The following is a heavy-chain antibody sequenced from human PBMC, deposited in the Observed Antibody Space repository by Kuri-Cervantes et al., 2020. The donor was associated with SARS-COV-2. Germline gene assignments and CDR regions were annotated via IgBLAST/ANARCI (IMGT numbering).Heavy chain of an antibody. CDR1: GGTLSTYA. CDR3: AGQDDSDRSGLTWAFDI. CDR2: IIPFVTSP. D-gene: IGHD3-22*01. Sequence: SVKVSCKPSGGTLSTYAITWVRQAPGQGLEWIGGIIPFVTSPYYAQKFQGRVTIATDASTGTAYMELSSLISEDTAMYYCAGQDDSDRSGLTWAFDIWGHGTMVTVSS. J-gene: IGHJ3*02. V-gene: IGHV1-69*05.